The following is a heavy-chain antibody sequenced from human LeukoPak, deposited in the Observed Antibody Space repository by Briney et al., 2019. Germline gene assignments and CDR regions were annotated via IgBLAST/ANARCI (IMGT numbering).Heavy chain of an antibody. CDR2: ISSSGSTT. V-gene: IGHV3-11*01. Sequence: GGSLRLSCAASGFTFSDYYMSWIRQAPGKGLEWVSYISSSGSTTYYADSVKGRFTISRDNSKNTLYLQMNSLRAEDTAVYYCLSEGATGFDYWGQGTLVTVSS. D-gene: IGHD1-26*01. CDR3: LSEGATGFDY. CDR1: GFTFSDYY. J-gene: IGHJ4*02.